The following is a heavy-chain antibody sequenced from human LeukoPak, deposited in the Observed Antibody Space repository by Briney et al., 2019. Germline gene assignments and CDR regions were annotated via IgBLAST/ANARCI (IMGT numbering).Heavy chain of an antibody. V-gene: IGHV3-74*01. CDR1: GFTFSSYW. J-gene: IGHJ5*02. CDR3: ARAWNGDYGRFDP. Sequence: PGGSLRLSCAASGFTFSSYWMYWVRQVPGKGLVWVSRINSDGSSTSYADSVKGRFTISRDNAKNTLYPQMNSLRAEDTAVYYCARAWNGDYGRFDPWGQGTLVTVPS. D-gene: IGHD4-17*01. CDR2: INSDGSST.